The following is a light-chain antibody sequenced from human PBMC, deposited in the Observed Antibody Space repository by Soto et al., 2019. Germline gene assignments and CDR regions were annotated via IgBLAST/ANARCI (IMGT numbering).Light chain of an antibody. CDR2: DVT. CDR1: SSDVGGYNY. V-gene: IGLV2-14*01. Sequence: QSALTQPASVSGSPGQSIAISCTGTSSDVGGYNYVSWYQQPPGKAPKLIIYDVTDRPSGVSNRFSGSKSGNTASLTISGLQADDEADYYCSSYTSQSTVVFGGGTKRTVL. CDR3: SSYTSQSTVV. J-gene: IGLJ3*02.